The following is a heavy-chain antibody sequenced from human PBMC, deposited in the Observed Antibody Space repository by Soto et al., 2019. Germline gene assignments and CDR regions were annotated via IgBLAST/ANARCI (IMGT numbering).Heavy chain of an antibody. Sequence: AAAKVCGKASGVSINSYAIRWLRQAPGQGLEWMGGIIPIFGTANYAQKFQGRVTITADESTSTAYMELSSLRSEDTAVYYCARGKLSGSFDYWGQGTLVTVSS. CDR1: GVSINSYA. V-gene: IGHV1-69*13. CDR2: IIPIFGTA. D-gene: IGHD2-15*01. CDR3: ARGKLSGSFDY. J-gene: IGHJ4*02.